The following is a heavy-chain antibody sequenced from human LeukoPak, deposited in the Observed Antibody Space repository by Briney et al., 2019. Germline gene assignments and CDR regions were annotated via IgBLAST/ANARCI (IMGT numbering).Heavy chain of an antibody. Sequence: GESLKISCRGSGYSFTSYWIGWVRQMPGKGLEWMGIIYPGGSDTRYSPSFQGQVTISADKSISTAYLQWSSLKASDTAMYYCARQCSSTSCYAGFYGMDVWGQGTTVTVSS. CDR1: GYSFTSYW. CDR3: ARQCSSTSCYAGFYGMDV. CDR2: IYPGGSDT. D-gene: IGHD2-2*01. J-gene: IGHJ6*02. V-gene: IGHV5-51*01.